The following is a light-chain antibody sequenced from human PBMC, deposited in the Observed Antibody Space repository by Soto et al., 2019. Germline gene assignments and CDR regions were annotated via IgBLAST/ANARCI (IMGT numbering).Light chain of an antibody. CDR2: GAS. V-gene: IGKV3-20*01. CDR3: QQYGDSPWT. J-gene: IGKJ1*01. Sequence: PGERATLSCRASQSVSSSYLTWYQQKPGQAPRLLIYGASTRATSIPARFSGSGSGTDFTLTISRLEPEDFAVYYCQQYGDSPWTFGQGTKVDIK. CDR1: QSVSSSY.